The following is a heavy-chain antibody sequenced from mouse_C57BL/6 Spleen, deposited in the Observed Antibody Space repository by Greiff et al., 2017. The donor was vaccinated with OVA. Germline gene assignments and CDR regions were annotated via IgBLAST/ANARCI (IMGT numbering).Heavy chain of an antibody. CDR1: GYSITSGYY. CDR3: ARKLDYGNYVRYWYFDV. D-gene: IGHD2-1*01. Sequence: EVKLEESGPGLVKPSQSLSLTCSVTGYSITSGYYWNWIRQFPGNKLEWMGYISYDGSNNYNPSLKNRISITRDTSKNQFFLKLNSVTTEDTATYYCARKLDYGNYVRYWYFDVWGTGTTVTVSS. CDR2: ISYDGSN. J-gene: IGHJ1*03. V-gene: IGHV3-6*01.